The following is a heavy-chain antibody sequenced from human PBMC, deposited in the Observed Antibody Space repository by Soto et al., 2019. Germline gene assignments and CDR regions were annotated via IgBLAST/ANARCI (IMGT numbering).Heavy chain of an antibody. J-gene: IGHJ5*01. Sequence: EVQLVESGGGLVQPGGSLRLSCAASGFTFGNFWMHWVRQAPGKGLVWVSRINSDGSTSYADFVKGRLTISRDNAKNTVYLQMNSLRAGDTAVYYCARGLYREYGHDSWGQGALVTVSS. CDR1: GFTFGNFW. D-gene: IGHD3-10*01. CDR2: INSDGST. CDR3: ARGLYREYGHDS. V-gene: IGHV3-74*01.